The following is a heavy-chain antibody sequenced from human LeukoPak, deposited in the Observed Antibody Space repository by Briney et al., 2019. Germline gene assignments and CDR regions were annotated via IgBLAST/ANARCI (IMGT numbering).Heavy chain of an antibody. D-gene: IGHD3-10*02. CDR2: ISSSGSTI. J-gene: IGHJ6*04. Sequence: GGSLRLSCAASGFTFRSYEMNWVRRAPGKGVEWVSYISSSGSTIYYADSVKGGFTISRDNAKNSLYLQMNSLRAEDTAVYYCAELGITMIGGVWGKGTTVTISS. CDR1: GFTFRSYE. V-gene: IGHV3-48*03. CDR3: AELGITMIGGV.